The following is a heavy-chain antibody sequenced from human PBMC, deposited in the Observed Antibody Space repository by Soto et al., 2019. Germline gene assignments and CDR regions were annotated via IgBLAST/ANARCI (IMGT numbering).Heavy chain of an antibody. CDR3: ARGDYYHYGLDV. J-gene: IGHJ6*02. V-gene: IGHV3-21*01. CDR1: GIRFSDFT. CDR2: VSSSSSDI. Sequence: PGGSLRLSCAASGIRFSDFTMNWVRQAPGKGLEWVSSVSSSSSDIYYVDSVEGRFTISRDNAKNSLYLQMNSLRADDTAVYYCARGDYYHYGLDVWGQGTTVTVSS.